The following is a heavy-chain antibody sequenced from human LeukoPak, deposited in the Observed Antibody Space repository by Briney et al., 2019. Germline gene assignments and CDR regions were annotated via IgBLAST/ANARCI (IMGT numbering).Heavy chain of an antibody. Sequence: ASVKVSCKASGYTFTGDYMYWVRQAPGQGLEWMGWINPNSGGTKYAQKFQGRVTMTRDTSISTAYMELSRLRSDDTAVYYCARESSGWSRRYFDYWGQGTLVTVSS. CDR3: ARESSGWSRRYFDY. D-gene: IGHD6-19*01. V-gene: IGHV1-2*02. CDR1: GYTFTGDY. J-gene: IGHJ4*02. CDR2: INPNSGGT.